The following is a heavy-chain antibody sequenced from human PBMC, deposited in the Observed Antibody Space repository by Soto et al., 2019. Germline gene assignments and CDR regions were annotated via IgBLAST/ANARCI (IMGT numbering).Heavy chain of an antibody. D-gene: IGHD3-10*01. Sequence: ASVKVSCKASGYSFTNNDVTWVRQATGQGLEWMGWMNPGSGDTGYAQKFQGRVTMTRDISIATAYMELSSLRSDDTAIYYCARMATCGSLNWLDPWGQGTLVTVSS. CDR2: MNPGSGDT. CDR3: ARMATCGSLNWLDP. V-gene: IGHV1-8*01. J-gene: IGHJ5*02. CDR1: GYSFTNND.